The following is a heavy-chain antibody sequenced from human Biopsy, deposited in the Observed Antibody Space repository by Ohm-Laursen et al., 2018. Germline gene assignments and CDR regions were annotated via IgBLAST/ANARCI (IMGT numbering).Heavy chain of an antibody. V-gene: IGHV4-34*01. CDR2: INHSGRT. D-gene: IGHD3-22*01. CDR1: CESFNGYY. Sequence: SDTLSLTCPVYCESFNGYYWSWICQTPGKGLEWIGEINHSGRTNYNPSLKSRVTISVDTSKNQFSLKVRSVTAADTAVYYCVRGVDYYDPYHYYALDVWGQGTTVTVSS. J-gene: IGHJ6*02. CDR3: VRGVDYYDPYHYYALDV.